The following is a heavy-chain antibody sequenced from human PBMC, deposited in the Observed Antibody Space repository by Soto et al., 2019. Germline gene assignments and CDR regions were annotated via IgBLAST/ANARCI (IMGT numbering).Heavy chain of an antibody. CDR1: GYTFTSYG. V-gene: IGHV1-18*04. CDR3: ARAARPPYYYGMDV. Sequence: GASVKVSCKASGYTFTSYGISWVLQAPGQGLEWMGWISAYNGNTNYAQKLQGRVTMTTDTSTSTAYMELRSLRSDDTAVYYCARAARPPYYYGMDVWGQGTTVTVSS. J-gene: IGHJ6*02. CDR2: ISAYNGNT.